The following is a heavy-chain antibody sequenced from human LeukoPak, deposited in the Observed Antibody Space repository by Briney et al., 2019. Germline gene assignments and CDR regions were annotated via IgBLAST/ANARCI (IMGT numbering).Heavy chain of an antibody. Sequence: ASVTVSCKASGYTLTGYYMHWVRQAPGQGVEWMGLINPSGGSTKYAQKFQGRVTITRDMSTSTVYMELSSLRSEDTAVYYCARALPHRRLMDTTMEQHWFDPWGQGTLVTVSS. V-gene: IGHV1-46*01. CDR2: INPSGGST. CDR1: GYTLTGYY. CDR3: ARALPHRRLMDTTMEQHWFDP. J-gene: IGHJ5*02. D-gene: IGHD5-18*01.